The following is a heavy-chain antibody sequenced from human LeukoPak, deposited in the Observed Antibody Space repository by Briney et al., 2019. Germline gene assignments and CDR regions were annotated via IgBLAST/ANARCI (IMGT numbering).Heavy chain of an antibody. Sequence: PGRSLRLSCAASGFTFSSYGMHWVRRAPGKGLEWVAVTSNDGSDKFYADSVKGRFTISRDNSKNTLYLQMNSLRAEDTAVYYCAKVAATLFGFFDYWGQGTLVTVSS. CDR1: GFTFSSYG. J-gene: IGHJ4*02. V-gene: IGHV3-30*18. D-gene: IGHD3-10*02. CDR2: TSNDGSDK. CDR3: AKVAATLFGFFDY.